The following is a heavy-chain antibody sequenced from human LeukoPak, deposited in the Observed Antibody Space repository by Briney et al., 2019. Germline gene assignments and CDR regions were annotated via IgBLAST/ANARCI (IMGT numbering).Heavy chain of an antibody. CDR3: AKGRGFDP. Sequence: GSVKVSCKASGYTFTSYDINWVRQATGQGLEWMGWMNPNRGNTGYAQKFQGRVTNTSNNPISTAYMELSSLRSEDTGVYYCAKGRGFDPWGQGTLVTVSS. CDR1: GYTFTSYD. CDR2: MNPNRGNT. J-gene: IGHJ5*02. V-gene: IGHV1-8*03. D-gene: IGHD3-10*01.